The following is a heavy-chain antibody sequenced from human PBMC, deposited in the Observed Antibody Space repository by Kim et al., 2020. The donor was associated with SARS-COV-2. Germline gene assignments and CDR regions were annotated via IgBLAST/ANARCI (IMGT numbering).Heavy chain of an antibody. V-gene: IGHV4-34*01. Sequence: RVTISVDTSKNQFSLKLSSVTAADTAVYYCARGRRFGELLSYYYYYGMDVWGQGTTVTVSS. J-gene: IGHJ6*02. D-gene: IGHD3-10*01. CDR3: ARGRRFGELLSYYYYYGMDV.